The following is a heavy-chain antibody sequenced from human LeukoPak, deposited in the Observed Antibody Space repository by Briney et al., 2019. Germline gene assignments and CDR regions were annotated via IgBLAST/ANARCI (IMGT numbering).Heavy chain of an antibody. V-gene: IGHV3-48*02. CDR2: ISSSSSTI. J-gene: IGHJ4*02. D-gene: IGHD1-26*01. Sequence: PGGSLRLSCAASGFTFSSYSMNWVRQAPGKGLEWVSYISSSSSTIFYADSVKGRFTISRDNAKNSLCLQMHSLRDEDTAVYYCARAWYSWGYYFDYWGQGTLVTVSS. CDR3: ARAWYSWGYYFDY. CDR1: GFTFSSYS.